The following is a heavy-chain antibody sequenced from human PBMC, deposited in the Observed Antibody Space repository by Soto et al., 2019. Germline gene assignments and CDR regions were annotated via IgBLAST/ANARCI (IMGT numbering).Heavy chain of an antibody. CDR1: GFTFSSYG. D-gene: IGHD6-13*01. V-gene: IGHV3-33*01. Sequence: GGSLRLSCAASGFTFSSYGMHWVRQAPGKGLEWVAVIWYDGSNKYYADSVKGRSTISRDNSKNTLYLQMNSLRAEDTAVYYCARAAYSSSWYPVFDYWGQGTLVTVSS. CDR2: IWYDGSNK. CDR3: ARAAYSSSWYPVFDY. J-gene: IGHJ4*02.